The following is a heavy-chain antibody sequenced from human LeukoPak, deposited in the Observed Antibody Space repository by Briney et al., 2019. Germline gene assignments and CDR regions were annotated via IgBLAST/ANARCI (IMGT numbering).Heavy chain of an antibody. CDR1: GFTFSSYW. CDR3: ARAGVRGVISWFDP. Sequence: GGSLRLSCAASGFTFSSYWMHWVRQAPGKGLVWVSRINSDVSSTSYADSVKGRFTISRDNAKNTLYLQMSSLRAEDTAVYYCARAGVRGVISWFDPWGQGTLVTVSS. CDR2: INSDVSST. J-gene: IGHJ5*02. D-gene: IGHD3-10*01. V-gene: IGHV3-74*01.